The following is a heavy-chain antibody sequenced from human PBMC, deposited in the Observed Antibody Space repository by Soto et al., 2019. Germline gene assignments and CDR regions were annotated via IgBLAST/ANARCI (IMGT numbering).Heavy chain of an antibody. Sequence: ASVKVSCKASGYTFTSYDTNWVRQATGQGLEWMGWMNPNSGNTGYAQKFQGRVTMTRNTSISTAYMELSSLRSEDTAVYYCARVGQDGDAFDIWGQGTMVTVSS. J-gene: IGHJ3*02. V-gene: IGHV1-8*01. CDR1: GYTFTSYD. CDR2: MNPNSGNT. CDR3: ARVGQDGDAFDI.